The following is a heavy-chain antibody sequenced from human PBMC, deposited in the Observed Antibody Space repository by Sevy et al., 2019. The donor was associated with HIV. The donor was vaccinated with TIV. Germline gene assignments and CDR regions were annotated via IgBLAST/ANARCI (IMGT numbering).Heavy chain of an antibody. CDR1: GFTFSNYG. V-gene: IGHV3-33*06. D-gene: IGHD3-10*01. J-gene: IGHJ4*02. CDR3: AKAKGWFGELLIYDY. CDR2: IWYDGSNK. Sequence: GGSLRLSCAASGFTFSNYGMHWVRQAPGKGLEWVAVIWYDGSNKYYADSVKGRSSISRDNSKNTLYLQMNSLRAEDTAVYYCAKAKGWFGELLIYDYWGQGTLVTVSS.